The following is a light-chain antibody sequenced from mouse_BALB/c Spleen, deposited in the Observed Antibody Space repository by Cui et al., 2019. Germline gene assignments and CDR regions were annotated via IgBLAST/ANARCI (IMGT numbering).Light chain of an antibody. CDR1: QDVGTT. CDR3: QQYSSYPPSLT. J-gene: IGKJ5*01. V-gene: IGKV6-23*01. Sequence: DIVMTQSHKFMSTSVGDRVSITCKASQDVGTTVAWYQQKPEQSPKLLIYWASTRHTGVPDRFTGSGSGTDFTLTISNVQSEDLADDFCQQYSSYPPSLTFGAGTKLELK. CDR2: WAS.